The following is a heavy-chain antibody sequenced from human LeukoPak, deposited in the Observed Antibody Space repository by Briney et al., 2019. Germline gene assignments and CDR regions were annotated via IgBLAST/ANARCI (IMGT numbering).Heavy chain of an antibody. CDR2: ISAYIGNT. J-gene: IGHJ4*02. V-gene: IGHV1-18*01. CDR3: ARDQRSGELLLSYYFDY. D-gene: IGHD3-10*01. Sequence: ASVKVSCKASGYTFTSYGISWVRQAPGQGLEWMGWISAYIGNTNYAQKLQGRVTMTTDTSTSTAYMELGSLRSDDTAVYYCARDQRSGELLLSYYFDYWGQGTLVTVSS. CDR1: GYTFTSYG.